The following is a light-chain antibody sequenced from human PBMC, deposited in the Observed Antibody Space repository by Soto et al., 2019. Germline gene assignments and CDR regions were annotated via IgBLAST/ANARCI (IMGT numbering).Light chain of an antibody. V-gene: IGLV2-14*01. Sequence: QSALTQPASVSGSPGQSITISCTGTSSDIGGYDYVSWYQQHPGKVPKLMIFEVSNRPSGASYRFSGSKSGNTASLTISGLQAEDEADYYCSSYTGSSTLYVFGTGTKLTVL. CDR2: EVS. CDR3: SSYTGSSTLYV. J-gene: IGLJ1*01. CDR1: SSDIGGYDY.